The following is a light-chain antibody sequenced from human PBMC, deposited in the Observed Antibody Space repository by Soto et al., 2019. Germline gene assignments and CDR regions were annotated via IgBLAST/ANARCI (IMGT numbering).Light chain of an antibody. CDR3: QQYYSTPIT. CDR1: QSVLYSSNNKNY. CDR2: WAS. J-gene: IGKJ5*01. Sequence: DIVMTQSPDSLAVSLGERATINCKSSQSVLYSSNNKNYLAWYQQKPGQPPKLLIYWASTRESGVPDRFSGSGSGTDFTLTISSLQVEDVAVYYCQQYYSTPITFGQGTRLEIK. V-gene: IGKV4-1*01.